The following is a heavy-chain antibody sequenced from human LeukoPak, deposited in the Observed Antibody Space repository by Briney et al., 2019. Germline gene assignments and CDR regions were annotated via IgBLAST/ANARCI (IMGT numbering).Heavy chain of an antibody. CDR2: INPSTGGT. D-gene: IGHD3-10*01. CDR3: ARVGEYGSGSYLVY. CDR1: VYTFTGYY. Sequence: ASVKVSCKASVYTFTGYYIHLVRQAPGQGLEWMGWINPSTGGTNYAQKFQGRVTMTRDTSISTAYMELGRLRSDDTAVYFCARVGEYGSGSYLVYWGQGTLVTVSS. V-gene: IGHV1-2*02. J-gene: IGHJ4*02.